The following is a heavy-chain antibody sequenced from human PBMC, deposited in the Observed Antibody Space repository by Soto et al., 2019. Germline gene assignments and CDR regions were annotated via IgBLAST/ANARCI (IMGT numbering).Heavy chain of an antibody. CDR2: IYYSGST. CDR1: GGSISSYY. CDR3: ARDPTGASWFDP. J-gene: IGHJ5*02. D-gene: IGHD7-27*01. Sequence: PSETLSLTCTVSGGSISSYYWSWIRQPPGKGLEWIGYIYYSGSTHYNPSLKSRVTISVDTSKNQFSPKLSSVTAADTAVYYCARDPTGASWFDPWGQGALVTVAS. V-gene: IGHV4-59*01.